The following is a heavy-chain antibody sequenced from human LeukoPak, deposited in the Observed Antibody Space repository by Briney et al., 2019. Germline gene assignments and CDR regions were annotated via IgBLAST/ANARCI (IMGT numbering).Heavy chain of an antibody. CDR1: GFXFTYYA. CDR2: ISGSDGST. Sequence: GGSLTLSCAASGFXFTYYAMNWVRQPPGKGLEWFSAISGSDGSTYYADSVMGRFTISRDNSANTLYLQMNSLRAQDTALYYCAKAGYHSYFHFWGQGTLVTVSS. V-gene: IGHV3-23*01. D-gene: IGHD5-18*01. CDR3: AKAGYHSYFHF. J-gene: IGHJ4*02.